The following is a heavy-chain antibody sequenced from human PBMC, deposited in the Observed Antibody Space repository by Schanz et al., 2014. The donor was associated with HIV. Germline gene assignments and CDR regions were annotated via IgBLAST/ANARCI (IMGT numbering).Heavy chain of an antibody. Sequence: QVQLVQSGAEVKKPGASVKVSCKTSGYLFTNYGVNWVRQAPGQGPEWMGWVSGYNANTEFARVFQGRVTMTRHTSMTTVYMDLSRVTSDDTALYFCARAPPRDSSGYYPFDYWGQGTLVTVSS. D-gene: IGHD3-22*01. CDR1: GYLFTNYG. V-gene: IGHV1-18*01. CDR3: ARAPPRDSSGYYPFDY. CDR2: VSGYNANT. J-gene: IGHJ4*02.